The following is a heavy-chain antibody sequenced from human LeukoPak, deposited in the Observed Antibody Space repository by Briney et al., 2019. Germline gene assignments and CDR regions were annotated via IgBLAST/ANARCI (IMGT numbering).Heavy chain of an antibody. CDR1: GYTFTSYD. Sequence: ASVKVSCKASGYTFTSYDIKWVRQATGQGLEWMGWINPNSGNTVYAQKLQGRVTMTRNTSISTAYMELSSLRSEDTAVYYCARGVGYCSSTSCSRWGWFDPWGQGTLVTVSS. J-gene: IGHJ5*02. CDR2: INPNSGNT. CDR3: ARGVGYCSSTSCSRWGWFDP. D-gene: IGHD2-2*01. V-gene: IGHV1-8*01.